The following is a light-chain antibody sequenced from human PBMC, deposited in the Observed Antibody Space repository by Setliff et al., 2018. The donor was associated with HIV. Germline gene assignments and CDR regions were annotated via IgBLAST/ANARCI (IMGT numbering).Light chain of an antibody. V-gene: IGLV2-18*02. CDR2: EVS. CDR1: SSDVGGYNF. CDR3: SSGTSSSTPYV. Sequence: QSALAQPRSVSGSPGQSVTFSCTGSSSDVGGYNFVSWYQQPPGTAPRLMIYEVSSRPSGVPDRFSGSKSGNTASLTISGLQAEDEADYYCSSGTSSSTPYVFGTGTKVTVL. J-gene: IGLJ1*01.